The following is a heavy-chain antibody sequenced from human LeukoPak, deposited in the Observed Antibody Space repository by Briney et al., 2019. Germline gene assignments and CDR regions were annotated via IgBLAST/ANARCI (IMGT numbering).Heavy chain of an antibody. CDR1: GGAITSQY. J-gene: IGHJ6*03. D-gene: IGHD2-15*01. CDR2: ISNSGST. V-gene: IGHV4-59*11. Sequence: SETLSLTCTVSGGAITSQYWSWIRQSPVKGLEGIGDISNSGSTSYNRSLTSRVTISIDTSKNQFSLKLSSVTAADTAVYYCGRDALVGYFSYYYMDVWGKGTTVTVSS. CDR3: GRDALVGYFSYYYMDV.